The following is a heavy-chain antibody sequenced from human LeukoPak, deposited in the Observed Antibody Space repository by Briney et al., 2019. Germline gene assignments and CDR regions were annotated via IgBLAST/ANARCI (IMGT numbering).Heavy chain of an antibody. Sequence: GGSLRLSCAASGFTFSSHAMSWVRQAPGMGLEWVSAISSSGGSTYYADSVRGRFTISRDNSKNTLYLQMDSLRAEDTAVYYCARELHGGAFDIWGQGTMVTVSS. V-gene: IGHV3-23*01. CDR1: GFTFSSHA. CDR3: ARELHGGAFDI. D-gene: IGHD4-11*01. CDR2: ISSSGGST. J-gene: IGHJ3*02.